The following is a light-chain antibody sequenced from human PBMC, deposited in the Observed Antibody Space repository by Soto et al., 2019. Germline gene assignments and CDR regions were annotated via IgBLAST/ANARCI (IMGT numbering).Light chain of an antibody. CDR1: SSDIGGYNF. CDR2: DVT. CDR3: SSYTSTNTVV. J-gene: IGLJ2*01. V-gene: IGLV2-14*03. Sequence: QSALTQPASVSGPPGQSITISCTGTSSDIGGYNFVSWYQQHPGKAPKLMFYDVTNRPSGVSNRFSGSKSGNTASLTISGLQAEDEAVYYCSSYTSTNTVVFGGGTKLTVL.